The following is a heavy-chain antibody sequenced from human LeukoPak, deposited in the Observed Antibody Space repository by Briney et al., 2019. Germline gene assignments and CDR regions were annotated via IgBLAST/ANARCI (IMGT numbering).Heavy chain of an antibody. CDR2: FDPEDGET. V-gene: IGHV1-24*01. J-gene: IGHJ4*02. CDR3: ARRGYDSSGYYYIDY. D-gene: IGHD3-22*01. CDR1: GYTLTELS. Sequence: GASVKVSCKVSGYTLTELSMHWVRQAPGKGLEWMGGFDPEDGETIYAQKFQGRVTMTRDTSTSTVYMELSSLRPEDTAVYYCARRGYDSSGYYYIDYWGQGTLVTVSS.